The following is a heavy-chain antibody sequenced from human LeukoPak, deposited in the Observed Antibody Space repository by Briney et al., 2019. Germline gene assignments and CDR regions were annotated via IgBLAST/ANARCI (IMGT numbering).Heavy chain of an antibody. V-gene: IGHV1-2*02. Sequence: ASVKVSCKASGYTFTGYYMHWVRQAPGQGLEWMGWINPNSGGTNYAQKFQGRVTMTRDTSISTAYMELSRLRSDDMAVYYCAREPESGFSIAAAGTGCLGYWGQGTLVTVSS. J-gene: IGHJ4*02. D-gene: IGHD6-13*01. CDR3: AREPESGFSIAAAGTGCLGY. CDR1: GYTFTGYY. CDR2: INPNSGGT.